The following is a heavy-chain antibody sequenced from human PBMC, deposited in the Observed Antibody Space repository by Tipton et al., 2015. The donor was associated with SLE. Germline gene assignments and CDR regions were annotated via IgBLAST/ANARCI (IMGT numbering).Heavy chain of an antibody. CDR3: ARGSLVLPMVAGDVDAFDI. D-gene: IGHD4/OR15-4a*01. Sequence: TLSLTCSVSGVSINNGYYYWSWIRQHPGRGLEWIGSIFYSGITYYNPSLKSRVVISVDTSENEVSLKLTSVTGADTALYYCARGSLVLPMVAGDVDAFDIWGQGTAVIVSS. CDR1: GVSINNGYYY. J-gene: IGHJ3*02. CDR2: IFYSGIT. V-gene: IGHV4-31*03.